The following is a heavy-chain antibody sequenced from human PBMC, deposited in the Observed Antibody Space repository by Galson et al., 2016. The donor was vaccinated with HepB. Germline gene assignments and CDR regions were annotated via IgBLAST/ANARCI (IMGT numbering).Heavy chain of an antibody. CDR3: ARHTD. V-gene: IGHV3-30*04. CDR1: GFIFSSYP. CDR2: ISYDGRNT. Sequence: SLRLSCAVSGFIFSSYPMYWVRHAPGKGLEWVAIISYDGRNTYYADSVKGRITISRDNSKNTLYLQMNSLRAEDTAVYYCARHTDWGQGTPVTVSS. J-gene: IGHJ4*02.